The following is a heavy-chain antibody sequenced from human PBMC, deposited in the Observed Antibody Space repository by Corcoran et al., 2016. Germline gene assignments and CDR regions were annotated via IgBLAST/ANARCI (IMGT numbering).Heavy chain of an antibody. Sequence: QVQLQESGPGLVKPSETLSLTCTVSGGSISSYYWSWIRQPPGKGLEWIGYIYYSGSTNYNPSLKSRVTISVDTSKNQFSLKLSSVTAADTAVYYCARVRCSGGSCHFDYWGQGTLVTVSS. CDR3: ARVRCSGGSCHFDY. CDR1: GGSISSYY. J-gene: IGHJ4*02. V-gene: IGHV4-59*01. CDR2: IYYSGST. D-gene: IGHD2-15*01.